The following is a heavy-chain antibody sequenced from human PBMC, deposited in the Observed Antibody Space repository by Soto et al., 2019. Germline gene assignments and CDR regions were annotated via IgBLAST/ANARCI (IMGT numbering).Heavy chain of an antibody. CDR1: GFTFSSYS. Sequence: EVQLVESGGGLVQPGGSLRLSCAASGFTFSSYSMNWVRQAPGKGLEWVSYISSSSSTIYYADSVKGRFTISRDNAKNSLYLQMNSLRAEDTAVYYCARDEDYGDYRTRDYYYGMDVWGQGTTVTVSS. V-gene: IGHV3-48*01. CDR2: ISSSSSTI. CDR3: ARDEDYGDYRTRDYYYGMDV. D-gene: IGHD4-17*01. J-gene: IGHJ6*02.